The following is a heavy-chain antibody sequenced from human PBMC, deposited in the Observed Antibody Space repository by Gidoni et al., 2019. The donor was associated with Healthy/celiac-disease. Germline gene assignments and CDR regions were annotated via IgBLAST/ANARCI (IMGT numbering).Heavy chain of an antibody. CDR3: AKYLGQLGVYYYGMDV. CDR2: ISGSGGST. D-gene: IGHD6-6*01. Sequence: EVQLLESGGGLVQPGGSLRLSCAASGFTFSSYAMSWVRQAPGKGLEWVSAISGSGGSTYYADSVKGRFTISRDNSKNTLYLQMNSLRAEDTAVYYCAKYLGQLGVYYYGMDVWGQGTTVTVSS. CDR1: GFTFSSYA. V-gene: IGHV3-23*01. J-gene: IGHJ6*02.